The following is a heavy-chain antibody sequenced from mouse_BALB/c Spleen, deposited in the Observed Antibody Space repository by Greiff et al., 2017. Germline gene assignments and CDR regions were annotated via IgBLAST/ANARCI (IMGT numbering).Heavy chain of an antibody. D-gene: IGHD4-1*02. CDR1: GYTFSSYW. CDR3: ASQLSFAY. CDR2: ILPGSGST. Sequence: QVQLKQSGAELMKPGASVKISCKATGYTFSSYWIEWVKQRPGHGLEWIGEILPGSGSTNYNEKFKGKATFTADTSSNTAYMQLSSLTSEDSAVYYCASQLSFAYWGQGTLVTVSA. V-gene: IGHV1-9*01. J-gene: IGHJ3*01.